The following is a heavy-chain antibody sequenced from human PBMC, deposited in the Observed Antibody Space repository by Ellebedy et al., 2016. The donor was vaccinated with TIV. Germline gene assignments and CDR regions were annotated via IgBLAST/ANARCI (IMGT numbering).Heavy chain of an antibody. Sequence: MPSETLSLTCTVSNYSINRGYYWGWIRQLPEKGLEWIGSVYYSGSPYYNPSFKSRVTLSADTSKNQFSLNLRTVTAADTAVYYCARIDSWQPIDDWGQGILVTVSS. CDR2: VYYSGSP. CDR1: NYSINRGYY. V-gene: IGHV4-38-2*02. CDR3: ARIDSWQPIDD. J-gene: IGHJ4*02. D-gene: IGHD3-9*01.